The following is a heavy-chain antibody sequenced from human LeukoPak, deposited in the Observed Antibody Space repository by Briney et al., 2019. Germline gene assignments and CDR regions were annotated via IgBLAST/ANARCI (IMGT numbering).Heavy chain of an antibody. V-gene: IGHV3-9*03. D-gene: IGHD3-10*01. CDR1: GFTFDDYA. J-gene: IGHJ4*02. CDR3: AKGSYGSGSYPDY. CDR2: ISWNSGSI. Sequence: GGSLRLACAASGFTFDDYAMHWLRQAPGKGLEWVSGISWNSGSIGYADSVKGRFTISRDNAKNSLYLQMNSLRAEDMALYYCAKGSYGSGSYPDYWGQGTLVTVSS.